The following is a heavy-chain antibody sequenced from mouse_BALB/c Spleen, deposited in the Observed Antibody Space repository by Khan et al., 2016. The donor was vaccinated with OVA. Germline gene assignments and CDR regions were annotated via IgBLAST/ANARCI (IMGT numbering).Heavy chain of an antibody. CDR1: GYSITTDYA. V-gene: IGHV3-2*02. CDR3: ARVYGGDFDY. CDR2: ISYSGNT. D-gene: IGHD1-1*01. J-gene: IGHJ2*01. Sequence: EVELVESGPGLVKPSQSLSLTCTVTGYSITTDYAWNWIRQFPGNKLEWMGFISYSGNTKYNPSLKSRISITRDTSKNQFFLQLKSVTTEDTARXDCARVYGGDFDYWGQGTTLTVSS.